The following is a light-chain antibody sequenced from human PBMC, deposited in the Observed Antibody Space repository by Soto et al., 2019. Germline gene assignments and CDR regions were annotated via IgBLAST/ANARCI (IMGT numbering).Light chain of an antibody. CDR3: QQSYSTPYT. Sequence: DIPMTQSPSSLSASVGDRVTITCRASQSISSYLNWYQQKPGKAPKLLIYAASSLQSGVPSRFSASGSRTDFTLTISSLQPEDFATYYCQQSYSTPYTFGQGTKLEIK. J-gene: IGKJ2*01. V-gene: IGKV1-39*01. CDR1: QSISSY. CDR2: AAS.